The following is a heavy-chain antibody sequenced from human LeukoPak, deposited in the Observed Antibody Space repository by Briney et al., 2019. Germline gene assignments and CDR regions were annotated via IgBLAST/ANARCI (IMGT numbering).Heavy chain of an antibody. V-gene: IGHV4-39*01. CDR3: ARPGTAMVIYYFDY. J-gene: IGHJ4*02. CDR1: GGSISSSSYY. Sequence: PSETLSLTCTVSGGSISSSSYYWGWIRQPPGKGLEWIGSIYYSGSTYYNPSLKSRVTISVDTSKNQFSLKLSSVTAADTAVYYCARPGTAMVIYYFDYWGQGTLVTVSS. CDR2: IYYSGST. D-gene: IGHD5-18*01.